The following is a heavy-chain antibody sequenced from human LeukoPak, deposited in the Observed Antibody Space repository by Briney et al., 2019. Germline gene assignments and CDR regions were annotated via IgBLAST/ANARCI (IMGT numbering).Heavy chain of an antibody. J-gene: IGHJ4*02. CDR1: GGSISSYY. CDR3: ARDVRQYYFDY. CDR2: IYYSGST. Sequence: SETLSLTCTVSGGSISSYYWSWIRQPPGKGLEWIGYIYYSGSTNYNPSLKSRVTISVDTSKNQFPLKLSSVTAADTAVYYCARDVRQYYFDYWGQGTLVTVSS. V-gene: IGHV4-59*01.